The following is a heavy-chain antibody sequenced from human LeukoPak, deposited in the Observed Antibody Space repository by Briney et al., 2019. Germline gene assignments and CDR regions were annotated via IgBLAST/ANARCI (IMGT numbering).Heavy chain of an antibody. V-gene: IGHV3-48*01. J-gene: IGHJ4*02. CDR3: ASIGHTKDDY. D-gene: IGHD2-8*01. Sequence: GGSLRLSCAASGFTFSSYSMSWVRQAPGKGLEWVSYISSSSSTIYYADSVKGRFTISRDNAKNSLYLQMNSLRAEDTAVYYCASIGHTKDDYWGQGTLVTVSS. CDR2: ISSSSSTI. CDR1: GFTFSSYS.